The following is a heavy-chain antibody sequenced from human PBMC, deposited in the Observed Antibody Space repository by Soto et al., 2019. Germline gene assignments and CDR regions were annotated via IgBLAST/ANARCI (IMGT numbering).Heavy chain of an antibody. V-gene: IGHV1-2*02. D-gene: IGHD2-2*01. CDR1: GYTFTGYY. J-gene: IGHJ6*02. Sequence: ASVKVSCKASGYTFTGYYMHWVRQAPGQGLEWMGWNNPNSGGTNYAQKFQGRVTMTRDTSISTAYMELSMLRSDDTAVYYYASLASHCSSSSCYFGERYYYYGMDVWGQGTTVTVSS. CDR3: ASLASHCSSSSCYFGERYYYYGMDV. CDR2: NNPNSGGT.